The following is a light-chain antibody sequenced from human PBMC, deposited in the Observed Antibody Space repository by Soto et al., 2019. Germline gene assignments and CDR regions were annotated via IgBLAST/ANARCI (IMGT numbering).Light chain of an antibody. V-gene: IGLV1-47*01. J-gene: IGLJ3*02. CDR1: SSNIGSNY. Sequence: QSVLTQPPSASGTPGQRVTISCSGSSSNIGSNYVYWYQQLPGTAPKLLIYRNNQRPSGVPDRFSGSNSGTSASLAISGLRFEDEDDYYCAAWDDSLSGRVFGGGTKLTVL. CDR3: AAWDDSLSGRV. CDR2: RNN.